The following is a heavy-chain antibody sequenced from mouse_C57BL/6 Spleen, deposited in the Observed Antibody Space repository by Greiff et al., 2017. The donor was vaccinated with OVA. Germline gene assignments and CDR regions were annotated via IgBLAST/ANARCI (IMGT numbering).Heavy chain of an antibody. V-gene: IGHV5-17*01. CDR3: AREGWYYAMDY. J-gene: IGHJ4*01. Sequence: DVKLVESGGGLVKPGGSLKLSCAASGFTFSDYGMHWVRQAPEKGLEWVAYISSGSSTIYYADTVKGRFTISRDNAKNTLFLQMTSLRSEDTAMYYCAREGWYYAMDYWGQGTSVTVSS. D-gene: IGHD2-3*01. CDR1: GFTFSDYG. CDR2: ISSGSSTI.